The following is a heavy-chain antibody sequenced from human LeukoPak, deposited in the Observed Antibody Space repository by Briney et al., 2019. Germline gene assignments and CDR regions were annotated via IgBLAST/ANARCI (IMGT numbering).Heavy chain of an antibody. Sequence: SETLSLTCTVSGHSISSGYFWGWIRQPPGKGLEWIGSIYHSGSTHYNPSLKSRVTISIITSKNQFSLKLSSVTATDTALYYCASSLGHDFWSIGYWGQGTLVTVSS. CDR3: ASSLGHDFWSIGY. CDR2: IYHSGST. J-gene: IGHJ4*02. D-gene: IGHD3-3*01. V-gene: IGHV4-38-2*02. CDR1: GHSISSGYF.